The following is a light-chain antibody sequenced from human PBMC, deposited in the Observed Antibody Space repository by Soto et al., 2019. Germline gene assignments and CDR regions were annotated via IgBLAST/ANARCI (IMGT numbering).Light chain of an antibody. CDR1: QTIYSN. J-gene: IGKJ1*01. V-gene: IGKV3-15*01. Sequence: EIVLTQSPGTLSLSPGERATLSCRASQTIYSNFLAWYQQKRGQAPRLLIYDASTRATGIPARFSGSGSGTEFNLTISSLQSEDFAIYYCRHYNNWPPETFGQGTKVDIK. CDR3: RHYNNWPPET. CDR2: DAS.